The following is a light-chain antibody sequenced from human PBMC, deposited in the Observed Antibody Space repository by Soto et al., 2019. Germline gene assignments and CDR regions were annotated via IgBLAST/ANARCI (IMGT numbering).Light chain of an antibody. CDR2: GAS. CDR1: QSVSSSY. V-gene: IGKV3-20*01. Sequence: EIVLTQSPGTLSLSPGERATLSCRASQSVSSSYLVWYQQKPGQAPRLLIYGASNRATCIPDRFSGSGSGTDVTLTISRLEPEDFAVYYCQQYGSSWTFGQGTKVEIK. J-gene: IGKJ1*01. CDR3: QQYGSSWT.